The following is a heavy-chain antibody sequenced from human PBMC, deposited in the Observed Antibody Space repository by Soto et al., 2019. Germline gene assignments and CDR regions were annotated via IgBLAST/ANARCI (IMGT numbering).Heavy chain of an antibody. CDR3: ARYYNWIHYYYYGMDV. CDR1: GYTFTSYG. J-gene: IGHJ6*02. Sequence: ASVKVSCRASGYTFTSYGISWVRQAPGQGLEWMGWISAYNGNTNYAQKLQGRVTMTTDTSTSTAYMELRSLRSDDTAVYYCARYYNWIHYYYYGMDVWGQGTTVTVSS. CDR2: ISAYNGNT. D-gene: IGHD3-10*01. V-gene: IGHV1-18*04.